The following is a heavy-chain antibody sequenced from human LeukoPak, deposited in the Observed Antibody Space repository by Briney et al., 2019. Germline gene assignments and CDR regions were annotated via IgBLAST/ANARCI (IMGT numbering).Heavy chain of an antibody. CDR3: IVFGDSNH. Sequence: PGGSLRLSCAASGFTFSSYGMHWVRQAPGKGLEWVAVISYGGSNKYYADSVKGRFTISRDTSKNTLYLQINSLRVEDTAVYYCIVFGDSNHWGQGTLVTVSS. V-gene: IGHV3-30*03. D-gene: IGHD4-17*01. CDR1: GFTFSSYG. J-gene: IGHJ5*02. CDR2: ISYGGSNK.